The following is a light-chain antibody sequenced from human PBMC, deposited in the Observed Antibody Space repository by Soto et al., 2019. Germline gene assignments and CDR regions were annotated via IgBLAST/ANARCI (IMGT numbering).Light chain of an antibody. CDR2: AAS. J-gene: IGKJ2*01. V-gene: IGKV3-20*01. CDR1: QSISSSY. Sequence: EIVLTQSPGTLSLSPGERATLSCRASQSISSSYLAWYQQKPGQAPRLLIDAASSRATGIPDRFSGSGSVTDFTLTISRLQPDDFAVYYCQQYGNSSYSFGQGTQLEIK. CDR3: QQYGNSSYS.